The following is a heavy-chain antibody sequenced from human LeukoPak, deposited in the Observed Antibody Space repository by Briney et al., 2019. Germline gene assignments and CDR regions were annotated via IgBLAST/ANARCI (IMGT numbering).Heavy chain of an antibody. CDR3: ARALIAAAPGWFGL. J-gene: IGHJ5*02. CDR2: IIPIFGTA. D-gene: IGHD6-13*01. CDR1: VGTFSSYA. V-gene: IGHV1-69*13. Sequence: GPSVNVSCKPSVGTFSSYAISWVRQAPGQGVEWMGGIIPIFGTANYAQTFQGRVTITADESTSTAYIELSSLRSEDTAVYYCARALIAAAPGWFGLWGQGTLVTVSS.